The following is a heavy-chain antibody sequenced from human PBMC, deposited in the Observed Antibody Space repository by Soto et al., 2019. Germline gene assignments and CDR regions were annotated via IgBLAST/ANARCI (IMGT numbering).Heavy chain of an antibody. CDR3: ARAAYYYGSGSYYNENWFDP. Sequence: QVQLVQSGAEVKKPGASVKVSCKASGYTFTSYGISWVRQAPGQGLEWMGWISAYNGNTNYAQKLQGRVTMTTDTSTSTAYIELRSLRSDDTAVYYCARAAYYYGSGSYYNENWFDPWGQGTLVTVSS. J-gene: IGHJ5*02. V-gene: IGHV1-18*01. CDR2: ISAYNGNT. CDR1: GYTFTSYG. D-gene: IGHD3-10*01.